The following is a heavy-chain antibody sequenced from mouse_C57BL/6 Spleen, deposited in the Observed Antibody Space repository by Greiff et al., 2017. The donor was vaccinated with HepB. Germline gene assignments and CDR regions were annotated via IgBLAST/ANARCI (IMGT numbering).Heavy chain of an antibody. Sequence: VQLKQSGPELVKPGASVKISCKASGYTFTDYYMNWVKQSHGKSLEWIGDINPNNGGTSYNQKFKGKATLTVDKSSSTAYMELRSLTSEDSAVYYCASYDGYYRGYWGQGTSVTVSS. J-gene: IGHJ4*01. CDR2: INPNNGGT. V-gene: IGHV1-26*01. D-gene: IGHD2-3*01. CDR1: GYTFTDYY. CDR3: ASYDGYYRGY.